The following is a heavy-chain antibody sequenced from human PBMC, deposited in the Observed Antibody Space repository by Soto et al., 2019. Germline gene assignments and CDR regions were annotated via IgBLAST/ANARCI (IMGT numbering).Heavy chain of an antibody. J-gene: IGHJ5*02. CDR3: ARDQGVAAAGITWFDP. Sequence: QVQLQASGPGLVKPSETLSLTCTVSGASMNSYHWSWIRQPAGKGLEWIGHIHSSGSTNHNPSLKSRVTMSVDTSKNQFSLRLMSLTAADTAVYYCARDQGVAAAGITWFDPWGQGSLVTVSS. CDR2: IHSSGST. V-gene: IGHV4-4*07. D-gene: IGHD6-13*01. CDR1: GASMNSYH.